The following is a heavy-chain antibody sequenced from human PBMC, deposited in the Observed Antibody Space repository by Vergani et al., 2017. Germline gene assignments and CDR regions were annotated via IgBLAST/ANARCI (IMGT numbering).Heavy chain of an antibody. CDR2: INPSGGST. D-gene: IGHD2-21*01. CDR3: ARHPAYCGGDCSWDDY. Sequence: QVQLVQSGAEVKKPGASVKVSCKASGYTFTSYYMHWVRQAPGQGLEWMGIINPSGGSTSYAQKFQGRVTMTRDTSTSTVYMELSSLRSEDTAMYYCARHPAYCGGDCSWDDYWGQGTLVTVSS. CDR1: GYTFTSYY. V-gene: IGHV1-46*01. J-gene: IGHJ4*02.